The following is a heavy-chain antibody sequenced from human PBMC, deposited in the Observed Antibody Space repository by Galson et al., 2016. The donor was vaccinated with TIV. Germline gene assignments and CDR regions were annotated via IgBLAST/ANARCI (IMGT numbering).Heavy chain of an antibody. D-gene: IGHD5-18*01. CDR1: GDTFSSYV. V-gene: IGHV1-69*13. CDR2: IIPLFRTT. Sequence: SVKVSCKASGDTFSSYVFNWVRLAPGQGLEWMGGIIPLFRTTNYAQKFQGRVTITADESTNTAYMELNSLRSEDTAVYYCATDRNTALDTYHAYYGMDAWGQGTAVIVSS. CDR3: ATDRNTALDTYHAYYGMDA. J-gene: IGHJ6*02.